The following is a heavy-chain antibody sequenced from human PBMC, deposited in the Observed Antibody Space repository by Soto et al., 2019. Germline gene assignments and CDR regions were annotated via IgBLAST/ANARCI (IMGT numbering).Heavy chain of an antibody. V-gene: IGHV1-69*01. Sequence: QVHVVQSGAEMKSLGSSVKVSCQASGGTYSSYAFNWVRQAPGQGREWMGGIIPVFETTNLAQKFQGRVTLTADESTTTAYMELSRLRSEDAAVYFCTLGYSSSWKNFFDYWGQGTLVSVTS. CDR2: IIPVFETT. J-gene: IGHJ4*02. CDR3: TLGYSSSWKNFFDY. D-gene: IGHD3-10*01. CDR1: GGTYSSYA.